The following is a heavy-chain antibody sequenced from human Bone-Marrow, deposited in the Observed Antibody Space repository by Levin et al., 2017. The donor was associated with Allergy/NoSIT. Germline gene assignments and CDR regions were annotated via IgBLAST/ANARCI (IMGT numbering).Heavy chain of an antibody. V-gene: IGHV3-23*05. D-gene: IGHD4/OR15-4a*01. J-gene: IGHJ3*01. CDR2: IDISGTTT. CDR1: GFTFGSDA. Sequence: GESLKISCAASGFTFGSDAMAWVRQAPGKGLEWVSSIDISGTTTYYADSVKGRFTISRDKAKKTLYMDMNNLRAEDTALYFCAKTMVTTFGDAFDFWGQGTLVTVSS. CDR3: AKTMVTTFGDAFDF.